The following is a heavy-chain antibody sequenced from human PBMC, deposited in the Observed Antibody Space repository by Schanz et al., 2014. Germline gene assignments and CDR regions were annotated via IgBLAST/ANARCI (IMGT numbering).Heavy chain of an antibody. CDR3: ARDPPPYSSSPYYWYYGMDV. CDR1: GFTFSDYY. CDR2: ISNSGYTI. V-gene: IGHV3-11*01. J-gene: IGHJ6*02. Sequence: QVQLVESGGGLVKPGGSLRLSCAASGFTFSDYYMNWIRQAPGKGLEWVSYISNSGYTIYYADSVKGRFTISRDNAKNSRYLQMNSLRAEDTAVYYWARDPPPYSSSPYYWYYGMDVWGQGTTVTVSS. D-gene: IGHD6-6*01.